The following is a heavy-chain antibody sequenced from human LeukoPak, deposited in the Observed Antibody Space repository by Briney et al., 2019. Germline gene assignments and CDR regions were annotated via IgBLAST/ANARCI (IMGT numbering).Heavy chain of an antibody. D-gene: IGHD5-18*01. CDR2: ISWDGGSI. Sequence: GGSLRLSCAASGFSFDDYTMHWVRQVPGKGLEWVSLISWDGGSIYYADPVKGRFTVSRDNSKNSLYLQMNSLRTEDTALYYCAKGYSFGYRTGDDAFDIWGQGTKVTVSS. CDR1: GFSFDDYT. CDR3: AKGYSFGYRTGDDAFDI. V-gene: IGHV3-43*01. J-gene: IGHJ3*02.